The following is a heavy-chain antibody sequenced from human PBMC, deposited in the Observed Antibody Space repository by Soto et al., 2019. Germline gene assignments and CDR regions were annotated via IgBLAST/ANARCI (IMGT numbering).Heavy chain of an antibody. Sequence: QVQLVESGGGVVQPGRSLRLSCAASGFTFSNYGMHWVRQAPGKGLEWVAAIWYDGSNKYYADSVKGRFTISRDNSKNMLYLQMNSLRAEDTAVYYCARDDYGMDVWGQGTTVTVSS. J-gene: IGHJ6*02. CDR2: IWYDGSNK. CDR1: GFTFSNYG. CDR3: ARDDYGMDV. V-gene: IGHV3-33*01.